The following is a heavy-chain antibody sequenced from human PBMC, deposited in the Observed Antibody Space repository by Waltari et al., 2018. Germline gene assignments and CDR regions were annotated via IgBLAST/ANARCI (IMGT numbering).Heavy chain of an antibody. Sequence: QVQLQESGPGLVKPSGTLSVTCAVPGDSISGNYWWSWVRQSPGKGLEWSGQIHGSGRSNYNPSLESRVTVSIDTSNNHFSLKVTSATAADTAVYFCARDRGRGLFLDSWGQGTLVTVSP. CDR2: IHGSGRS. V-gene: IGHV4-4*02. D-gene: IGHD2-15*01. CDR1: GDSISGNYW. J-gene: IGHJ4*02. CDR3: ARDRGRGLFLDS.